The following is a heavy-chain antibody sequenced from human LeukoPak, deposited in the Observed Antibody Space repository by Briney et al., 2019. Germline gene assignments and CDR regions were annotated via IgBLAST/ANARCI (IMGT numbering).Heavy chain of an antibody. D-gene: IGHD3-10*01. CDR1: GGSISSSSYY. CDR3: AIRLPWFGELVPSYAFDI. J-gene: IGHJ3*02. Sequence: SETLSLTCTVSGGSISSSSYYWGWIRQPPGKGLEWIGSIYYSGSTYYNPSLKSRVTISVDTSKNQFSLKLSSVTAADTAVYYCAIRLPWFGELVPSYAFDIWGQGTMVTVSS. V-gene: IGHV4-39*01. CDR2: IYYSGST.